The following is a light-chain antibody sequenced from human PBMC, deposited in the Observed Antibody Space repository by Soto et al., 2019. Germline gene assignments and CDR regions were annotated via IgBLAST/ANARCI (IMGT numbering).Light chain of an antibody. Sequence: QSVLTQPPSASGSPGQSVTISCTGTSSDVGGYNYVSWYQQHPGKAPKLMIYEVSKRPSGVPDRFPGSKSGNTASLTVSGLQAEDEADYYCSSYAGTNNLGVFGTGTRSPS. V-gene: IGLV2-8*01. CDR2: EVS. CDR1: SSDVGGYNY. J-gene: IGLJ1*01. CDR3: SSYAGTNNLGV.